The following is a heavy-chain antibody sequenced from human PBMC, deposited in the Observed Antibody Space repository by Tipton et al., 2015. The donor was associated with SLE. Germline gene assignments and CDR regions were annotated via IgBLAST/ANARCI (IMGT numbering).Heavy chain of an antibody. J-gene: IGHJ6*02. CDR2: IYDSKST. V-gene: IGHV4-31*11. Sequence: TLSLTCVVSGASISTEGYSWSWIRQHPGKGLEWIGYIYDSKSTYYNPSLKSRLTMSADTSKNQISLKLSSVSAADTAVYYCVRGPKDVWGQGTTVTVSS. CDR1: GASISTEGYS. CDR3: VRGPKDV.